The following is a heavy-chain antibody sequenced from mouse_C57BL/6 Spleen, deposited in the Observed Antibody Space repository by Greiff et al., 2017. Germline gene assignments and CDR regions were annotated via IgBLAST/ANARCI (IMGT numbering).Heavy chain of an antibody. V-gene: IGHV1-80*01. Sequence: VQLQQSGAELVKPGASVKISCKASGYAFSSYWMNWVKQRPGKGLEWIGQIYPGDGATNYNGKFKGKATLTADKSSSTAYMPLSSLTSEASAVYACASPSNYCSSYYAMDYWGQGTSGTVSS. CDR3: ASPSNYCSSYYAMDY. CDR2: IYPGDGAT. CDR1: GYAFSSYW. J-gene: IGHJ4*01. D-gene: IGHD1-1*01.